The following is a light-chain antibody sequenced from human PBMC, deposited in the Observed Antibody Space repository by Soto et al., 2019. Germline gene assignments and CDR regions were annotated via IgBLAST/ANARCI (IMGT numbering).Light chain of an antibody. CDR3: QQRSDWIT. Sequence: EIVLTQSPATLSSSPGERATLSCRASHSISNYLAWYQQKPGQAPRLLIYDASTRATGIPARFSGSGSGTDFPLTISSLEPEDFAVYYCQQRSDWITVGQGTRLEIK. V-gene: IGKV3-11*01. CDR1: HSISNY. J-gene: IGKJ5*01. CDR2: DAS.